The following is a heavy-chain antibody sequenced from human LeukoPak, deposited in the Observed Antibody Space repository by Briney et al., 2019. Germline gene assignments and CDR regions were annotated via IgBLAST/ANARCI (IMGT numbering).Heavy chain of an antibody. Sequence: SETLSLTCTVSGYSISSGYYWGWIRQPPGQGLEWIGSIYHSGSTYYNPSLKSRVTISVDTSKNQFSLKLSSVTAADTAVYYRARERYSSSWYFDYWGQGTLVTVSS. D-gene: IGHD6-13*01. CDR2: IYHSGST. J-gene: IGHJ4*02. V-gene: IGHV4-38-2*02. CDR1: GYSISSGYY. CDR3: ARERYSSSWYFDY.